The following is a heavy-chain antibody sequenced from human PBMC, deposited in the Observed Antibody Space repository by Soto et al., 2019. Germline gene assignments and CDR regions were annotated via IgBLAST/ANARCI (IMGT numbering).Heavy chain of an antibody. CDR3: TRGGGIAVAGN. CDR1: GFTFSGSA. D-gene: IGHD6-19*01. V-gene: IGHV3-73*02. J-gene: IGHJ4*02. CDR2: IRSKANSYAT. Sequence: EVQLVESGGGLVQPGWSLTLSCAASGFTFSGSAMHWVRQASGKGLEWVGRIRSKANSYATAYAASVKGRFTISRDDSKNTADLQMNSLKTEDPAVYYCTRGGGIAVAGNWGQGTLVTVSS.